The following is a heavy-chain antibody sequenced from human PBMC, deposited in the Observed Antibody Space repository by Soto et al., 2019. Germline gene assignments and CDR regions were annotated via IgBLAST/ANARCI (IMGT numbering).Heavy chain of an antibody. CDR1: GFTFSSYG. J-gene: IGHJ3*02. Sequence: HPGGSLRLSCAASGFTFSSYGMHWVRQAPGKGLEWVAVVSHDGRNTHYADSVKGRFTISRDSSKNTVSLEMTSLRAEDTAVYYCARRYYDVWSDYYAFDIWGQGTMVTVSS. D-gene: IGHD3-3*01. V-gene: IGHV3-30*03. CDR2: VSHDGRNT. CDR3: ARRYYDVWSDYYAFDI.